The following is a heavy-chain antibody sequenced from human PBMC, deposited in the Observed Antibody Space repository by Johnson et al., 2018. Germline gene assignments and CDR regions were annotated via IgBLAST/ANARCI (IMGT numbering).Heavy chain of an antibody. Sequence: VQLVESGGGLVQPGRSLRLSCAASGFIFDDSAMHWVRQAPGKGLEWVSSISWNSDIIHYADSVKGRFTISRDNAKNSLDMQNNSLRAEETALYYCVKDSCGWLGQVALDVWGQGTMVTVSS. D-gene: IGHD6-19*01. J-gene: IGHJ3*01. V-gene: IGHV3-9*01. CDR3: VKDSCGWLGQVALDV. CDR2: ISWNSDII. CDR1: GFIFDDSA.